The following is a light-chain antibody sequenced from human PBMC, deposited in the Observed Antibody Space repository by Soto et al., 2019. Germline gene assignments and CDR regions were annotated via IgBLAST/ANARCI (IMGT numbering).Light chain of an antibody. CDR3: QSYDRSLSGSRV. V-gene: IGLV1-40*01. J-gene: IGLJ1*01. CDR2: DNS. Sequence: QSVLTQPPSVSGAPGQRVTISCTGSSSNIGAGYDVHWYQQLPGTAPKLLIYDNSNRPSGVPDRFSGSKSGTSASLAITELQAEDEADYYCQSYDRSLSGSRVFGTGTKLTVL. CDR1: SSNIGAGYD.